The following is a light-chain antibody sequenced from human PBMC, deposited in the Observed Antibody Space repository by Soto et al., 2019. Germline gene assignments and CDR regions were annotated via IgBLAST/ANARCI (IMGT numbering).Light chain of an antibody. CDR2: DAS. J-gene: IGKJ5*01. CDR1: QSVSSY. Sequence: EIVLTQSPATLSLSPGERATLSCRASQSVSSYVAWYQQKPGQAPRLLIYDASNRATGIPARFSGSGSGTDFTLTISSLDPEDFAVYYGQQRSNWPPITGGQGTRLEIK. CDR3: QQRSNWPPIT. V-gene: IGKV3-11*01.